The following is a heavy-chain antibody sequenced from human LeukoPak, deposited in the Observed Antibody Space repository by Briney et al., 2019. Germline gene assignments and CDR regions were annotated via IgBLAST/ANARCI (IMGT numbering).Heavy chain of an antibody. D-gene: IGHD3-3*01. V-gene: IGHV3-21*01. CDR1: GFTFSSYS. CDR3: ARVEESASFDP. J-gene: IGHJ5*02. CDR2: ISSSSSYI. Sequence: GGSLRLSCAASGFTFSSYSMNWVRQAPGKGLEWVSSISSSSSYIYYADSMKGRFTISRDNAKKSLYLQMNSLRAEDTAVYYCARVEESASFDPWGQGTLVTASS.